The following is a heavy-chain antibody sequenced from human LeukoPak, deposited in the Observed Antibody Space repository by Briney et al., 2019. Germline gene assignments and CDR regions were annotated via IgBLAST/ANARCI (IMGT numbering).Heavy chain of an antibody. CDR2: IYYSGST. CDR3: ARDGGYGGYGGLLGY. CDR1: GGSISSYY. D-gene: IGHD4-17*01. J-gene: IGHJ4*02. Sequence: SETLSLTCTVSGGSISSYYWSWIRQPPGKGLEWIGSIYYSGSTYYHPSLKRRVTISVDTSKNQFSLKLSSVTAADTAVYYCARDGGYGGYGGLLGYWGQGTLVTVSS. V-gene: IGHV4-59*12.